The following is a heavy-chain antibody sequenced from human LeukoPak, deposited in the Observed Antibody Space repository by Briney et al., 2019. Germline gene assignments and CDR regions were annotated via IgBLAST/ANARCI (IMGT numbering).Heavy chain of an antibody. J-gene: IGHJ5*02. V-gene: IGHV3-48*03. CDR1: GFTFSSYE. CDR2: ISSRGSTI. D-gene: IGHD4-17*01. CDR3: ARARNDYGDYGDEFDP. Sequence: GGSLRLSCAASGFTFSSYEMSWVRQAPGKGLGWVSYISSRGSTIYYADSVKGRFTISRDNAKNSLHLQMNSLRAEDTAVYYCARARNDYGDYGDEFDPWGQGTLVTVSS.